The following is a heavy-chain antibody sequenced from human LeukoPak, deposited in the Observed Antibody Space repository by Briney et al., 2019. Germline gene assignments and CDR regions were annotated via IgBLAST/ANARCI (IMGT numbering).Heavy chain of an antibody. D-gene: IGHD7-27*01. V-gene: IGHV3-23*01. Sequence: GGSLRLSCAASGFTFSSYAMTWVRQAPGKGLEWVSEISGSGESTYYGDSVKGRFTVSRDNSKNTLYLQMNSLRAGDTAIYYCAREHWDFDYWGQGTLVTVSS. CDR1: GFTFSSYA. J-gene: IGHJ4*02. CDR3: AREHWDFDY. CDR2: ISGSGEST.